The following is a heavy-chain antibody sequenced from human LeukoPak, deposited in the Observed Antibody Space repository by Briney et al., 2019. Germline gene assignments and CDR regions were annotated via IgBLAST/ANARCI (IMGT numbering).Heavy chain of an antibody. CDR1: GYTFTGYY. J-gene: IGHJ5*02. D-gene: IGHD2-15*01. Sequence: ASVKVSCKASGYTFTGYYMHWVRQAPGQGLEWMGWINPNSGGTNYAQKFQGRVTMTRDTSISTVHMELSRLRSDDTAVYYCARRKVVAGNWFDPWGQGTLVTVSS. CDR2: INPNSGGT. V-gene: IGHV1-2*02. CDR3: ARRKVVAGNWFDP.